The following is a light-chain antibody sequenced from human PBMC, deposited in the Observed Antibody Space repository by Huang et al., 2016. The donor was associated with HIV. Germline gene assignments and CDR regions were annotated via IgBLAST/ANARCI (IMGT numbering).Light chain of an antibody. J-gene: IGKJ1*01. V-gene: IGKV1-6*02. CDR2: TAS. CDR1: QGIRSD. Sequence: AIHMTQSPSSLSAFVGDRVAITCRASQGIRSDLGWYQHKPGKAPKLLISTASSLQSGVPSRFSGSGSDTNFTLTISSLQPEDFATYYCLQDYDYPYTFGQGTRVEI. CDR3: LQDYDYPYT.